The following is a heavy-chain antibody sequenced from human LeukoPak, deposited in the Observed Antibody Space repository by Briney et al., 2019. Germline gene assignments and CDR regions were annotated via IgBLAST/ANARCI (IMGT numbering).Heavy chain of an antibody. V-gene: IGHV4-59*12. CDR2: IYYSGST. J-gene: IGHJ4*02. CDR3: ARAPLGP. Sequence: PSETLSLTCTVSGGSINTYYWSWIRQPPGKGLEWIGYIYYSGSTNYNPSLKSRVTISIDTSKIQFSLKLTSVTAADTAVYYCARAPLGPWGQGTLVTVSS. D-gene: IGHD7-27*01. CDR1: GGSINTYY.